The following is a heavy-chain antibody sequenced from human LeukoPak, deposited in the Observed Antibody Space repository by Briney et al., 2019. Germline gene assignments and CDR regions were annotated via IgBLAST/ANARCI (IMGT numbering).Heavy chain of an antibody. CDR1: GFTFSNSW. CDR3: AISKGYFDQ. V-gene: IGHV3-7*01. J-gene: IGHJ4*02. CDR2: TKHDGSEK. Sequence: GGSLRLSCAASGFTFSNSWMSWVRQAPGKGLEWVANTKHDGSEKYYVDSVKDRITISRDNAKNSLYLQMNSLRVEDTAVYYCAISKGYFDQWGQGTLVTVSS.